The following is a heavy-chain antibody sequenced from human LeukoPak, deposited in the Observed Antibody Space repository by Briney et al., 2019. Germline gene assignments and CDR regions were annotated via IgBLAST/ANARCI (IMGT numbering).Heavy chain of an antibody. CDR3: ARDCERGYSHGLC. CDR1: GITFSRYP. J-gene: IGHJ4*02. CDR2: ISHDGSNT. V-gene: IGHV3-30*04. Sequence: GGSLRLSCAASGITFSRYPMHWVRQPPGKGLEWVAIISHDGSNTYYAESVRGRFTIPRDNSKSTLYLQMNSLRAEDTAVYYCARDCERGYSHGLCWGQGTLVTVSS. D-gene: IGHD5-18*01.